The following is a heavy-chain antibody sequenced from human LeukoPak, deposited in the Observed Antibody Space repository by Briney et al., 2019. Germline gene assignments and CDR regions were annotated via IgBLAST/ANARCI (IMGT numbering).Heavy chain of an antibody. CDR2: INPNSGGT. Sequence: ASVKVSCKASGYTFTGYYMHWVRQAPGQGLEWMGWINPNSGGTNYAQKFQGRVTMTRDTSISTAYMELSRLRPDDTAVYYCASPPYYYDSSGYHDAFDIWGQGTMVTVSS. V-gene: IGHV1-2*02. CDR3: ASPPYYYDSSGYHDAFDI. J-gene: IGHJ3*02. CDR1: GYTFTGYY. D-gene: IGHD3-22*01.